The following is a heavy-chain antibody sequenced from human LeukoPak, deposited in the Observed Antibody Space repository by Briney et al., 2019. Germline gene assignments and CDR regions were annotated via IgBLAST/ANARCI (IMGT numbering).Heavy chain of an antibody. J-gene: IGHJ3*02. CDR3: ARDDLDAFDI. V-gene: IGHV4-31*03. Sequence: SEALSLTCTVSGGSISSGGYYWSWIRQHPGKGLEWIGYIYYSGSTYYNPSLKSRVTISVDTSKNQFSLKLSSVTAADTAVYYCARDDLDAFDIWGQGTMVTVSS. CDR2: IYYSGST. D-gene: IGHD3-3*01. CDR1: GGSISSGGYY.